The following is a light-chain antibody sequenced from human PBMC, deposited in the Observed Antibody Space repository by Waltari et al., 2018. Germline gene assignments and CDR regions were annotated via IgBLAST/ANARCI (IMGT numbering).Light chain of an antibody. CDR1: QSVSTY. V-gene: IGKV3-20*01. CDR2: GAY. CDR3: QHHVRLPTT. Sequence: IVLTQSPGTLSLSPGERATISCRASQSVSTYLAWYQQKPGQAPRLLIYGAYSRAAGIPDRFSGSGYGTDFSLTISRLEPEDFAVYYCQHHVRLPTTFGQGTRVEIK. J-gene: IGKJ1*01.